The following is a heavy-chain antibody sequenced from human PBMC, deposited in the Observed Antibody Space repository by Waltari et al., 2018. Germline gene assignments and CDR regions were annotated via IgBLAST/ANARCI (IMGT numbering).Heavy chain of an antibody. CDR2: IYYSGRT. CDR3: VREERHYDFWSGYYGGYYYYGMDV. D-gene: IGHD3-3*01. CDR1: GGSISSYY. J-gene: IGHJ6*02. V-gene: IGHV4-59*01. Sequence: QVQLQESGPGLVKPSETLSLTCTVPGGSISSYYWCWIRQPPGKGLEWMGYIYYSGRTTYNPSLKSRVTISVDTSKNQFSLKLSSVTAADTAVYYCVREERHYDFWSGYYGGYYYYGMDVWGQGTTVTVSS.